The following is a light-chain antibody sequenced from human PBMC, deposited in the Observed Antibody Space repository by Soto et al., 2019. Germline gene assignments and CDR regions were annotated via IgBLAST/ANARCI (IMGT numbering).Light chain of an antibody. V-gene: IGLV1-47*01. Sequence: QPVLTQPPSASGTPGQRVTIYCSGSRSNIGSQYVYWYQRLPGAAPKLLIYKNDQRPSGVPDRFSGSKSGTSASLDISGLRSEDEADYYCAAWDGSLSVRVFGGGTKVTVL. CDR3: AAWDGSLSVRV. J-gene: IGLJ3*02. CDR2: KND. CDR1: RSNIGSQY.